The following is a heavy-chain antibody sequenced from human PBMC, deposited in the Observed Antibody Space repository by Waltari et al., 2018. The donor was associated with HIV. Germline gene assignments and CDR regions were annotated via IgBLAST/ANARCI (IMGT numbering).Heavy chain of an antibody. CDR3: ARAPIVVVVAAPVGDALDI. V-gene: IGHV4-34*01. CDR1: GGSFSGYY. CDR2: INHSGST. Sequence: QVQLQQWGAGLLKPSETLSLTCAVYGGSFSGYYWSWIRQPPGKGLEWIGEINHSGSTNYNPSLKSRVTISVDTSKNQFSLKLSSVTAADTAVYYCARAPIVVVVAAPVGDALDIWGQGTMVTVSS. D-gene: IGHD2-15*01. J-gene: IGHJ3*02.